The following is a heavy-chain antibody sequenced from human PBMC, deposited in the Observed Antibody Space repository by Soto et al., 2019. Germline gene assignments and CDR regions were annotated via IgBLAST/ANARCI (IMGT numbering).Heavy chain of an antibody. Sequence: QVQLVQSGAEVKKPGASVKVSCKASGYTFTSYGISWVRQAPGQGLEWMGWISAYNGNTNYAQKLQDRVTMTTDTSTSTAYRELGSPRSDDTAVYYCAREPIRMVRGVTFDYWGQGTLVTVSS. CDR2: ISAYNGNT. D-gene: IGHD3-10*01. J-gene: IGHJ4*02. CDR1: GYTFTSYG. V-gene: IGHV1-18*01. CDR3: AREPIRMVRGVTFDY.